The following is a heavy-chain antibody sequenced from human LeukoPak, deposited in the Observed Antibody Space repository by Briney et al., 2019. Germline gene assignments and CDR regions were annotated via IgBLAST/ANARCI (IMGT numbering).Heavy chain of an antibody. V-gene: IGHV1-18*01. CDR1: GGTFSSYA. J-gene: IGHJ4*02. CDR2: ISAYNGNT. D-gene: IGHD3-10*01. Sequence: GASVKVSCKASGGTFSSYAISWVRQAPGQGLEWMGWISAYNGNTNYAQKLQGRVTMTTDTSTSTAYMELRSLRSDDTAVYYCARVPLPMVLWFGESGYFDYWGQGTLVTVSS. CDR3: ARVPLPMVLWFGESGYFDY.